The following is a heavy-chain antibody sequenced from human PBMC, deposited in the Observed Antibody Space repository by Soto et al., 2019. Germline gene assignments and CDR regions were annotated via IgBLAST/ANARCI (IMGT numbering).Heavy chain of an antibody. D-gene: IGHD6-19*01. CDR3: ARVTAVAGNYFDY. CDR2: IIPIVDIA. V-gene: IGHV1-69*02. J-gene: IGHJ4*02. CDR1: GGTFSSYS. Sequence: GASVKVSCKASGGTFSSYSISWVLQAPGQGLEWMGRIIPIVDIATYAQKLEGRVTITADKSTSTAYMELSSLRSEDTAVYYCARVTAVAGNYFDYWGQGTQVTVSS.